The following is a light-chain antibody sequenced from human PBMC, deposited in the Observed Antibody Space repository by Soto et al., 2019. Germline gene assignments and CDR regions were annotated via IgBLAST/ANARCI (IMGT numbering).Light chain of an antibody. CDR3: QQCGSSPT. J-gene: IGKJ1*01. CDR2: GAS. CDR1: QSVTSSY. V-gene: IGKV3-20*01. Sequence: EIVLTQSPGTLSLSPGERATLSCRASQSVTSSYLAWYQQKPGQAPRLLIYGASSRATGTPDRFSGSGSGTDFTLTISRLEPEDFAVYYCQQCGSSPTFGQGTKVDIK.